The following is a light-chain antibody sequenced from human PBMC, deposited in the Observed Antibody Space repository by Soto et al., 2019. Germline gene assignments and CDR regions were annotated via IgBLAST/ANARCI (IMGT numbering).Light chain of an antibody. CDR2: DVS. CDR1: SSDIGAYNS. CDR3: ASYTSARIRV. V-gene: IGLV2-14*01. J-gene: IGLJ2*01. Sequence: QSALTQPASVSASPGQSITISCTGTSSDIGAYNSVSWYQQHLGKAPQLMIYDVSYRPSGISSRFSGSKSGNTASLTISGLQPDDDADYYCASYTSARIRVFGGGTKVTVL.